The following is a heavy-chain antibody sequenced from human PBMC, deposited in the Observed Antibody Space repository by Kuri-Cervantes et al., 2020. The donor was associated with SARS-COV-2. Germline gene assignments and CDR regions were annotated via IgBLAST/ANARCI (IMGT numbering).Heavy chain of an antibody. CDR3: AREGIAVAAFDY. CDR1: GFNSSDYY. J-gene: IGHJ4*02. Sequence: GESLKISCAASGFNSSDYYITWIRQAPGKGLEWVSYISSSGTTIHYADSMKGRFTISRDNAKNSVYLQMNSLRAEDTAVYYCAREGIAVAAFDYWGQGTLVTVSS. CDR2: ISSSGTTI. D-gene: IGHD6-19*01. V-gene: IGHV3-11*04.